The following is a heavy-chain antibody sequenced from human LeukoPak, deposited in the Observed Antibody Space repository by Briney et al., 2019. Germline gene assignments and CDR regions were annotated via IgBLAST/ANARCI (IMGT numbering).Heavy chain of an antibody. CDR3: ARDPRYGYSYGHDAFDI. CDR1: GGSISSIVSY. CDR2: MYYSGST. D-gene: IGHD5-18*01. V-gene: IGHV4-39*07. J-gene: IGHJ3*02. Sequence: SETLSLTCTVSGGSISSIVSYWGWIRQPPGRGLEWIGSMYYSGSTYYSPSLKSRVTISVDTSKNQFSLKLSSVTAADTAVYYCARDPRYGYSYGHDAFDIWGQGTMVTVSS.